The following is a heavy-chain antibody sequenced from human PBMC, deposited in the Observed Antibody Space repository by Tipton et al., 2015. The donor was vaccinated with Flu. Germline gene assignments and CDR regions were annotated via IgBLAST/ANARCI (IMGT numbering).Heavy chain of an antibody. J-gene: IGHJ4*02. V-gene: IGHV4-38-2*01. CDR3: ARHTGDSVRGVIDY. CDR2: SHRSGNT. D-gene: IGHD3-10*02. CDR1: GDSISSRYY. Sequence: TLSLTCAVSGDSISSRYYWAWIRQPPGKGLEWIGNSHRSGNTYYNPSLKSRVTIPLDTSMKKFSLKLTSVTAADTAVYYCARHTGDSVRGVIDYWGQGTLVTVSS.